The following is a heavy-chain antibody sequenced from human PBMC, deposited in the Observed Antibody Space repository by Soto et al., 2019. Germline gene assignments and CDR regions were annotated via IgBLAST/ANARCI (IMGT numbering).Heavy chain of an antibody. CDR2: ISAYNGNT. J-gene: IGHJ6*03. CDR1: GYTFTSYG. CDR3: ARAQGCSSTSCYAPQSSYYYYYMDV. Sequence: ASVKVSCKASGYTFTSYGISWVRRAPGQGLEWMGWISAYNGNTNYAQKLQGRVTMTTDTSTSTAYMELRSLRSDDTAVYYCARAQGCSSTSCYAPQSSYYYYYMDVWGKGTTVTVSS. D-gene: IGHD2-2*01. V-gene: IGHV1-18*01.